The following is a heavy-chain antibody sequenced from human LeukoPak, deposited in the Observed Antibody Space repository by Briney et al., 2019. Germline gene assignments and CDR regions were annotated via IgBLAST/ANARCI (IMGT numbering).Heavy chain of an antibody. J-gene: IGHJ4*02. D-gene: IGHD3-22*01. V-gene: IGHV4-34*01. CDR2: ISHSVST. CDR3: ARCDDSSGYYYDY. Sequence: SETLSLTCAVYGGSFSGYYWSWLRQPPGKGLEWLGEISHSVSTNLIPFRRSRVTISVDTSKNQFSLKLSSVTAADTAVYYCARCDDSSGYYYDYWGQGTLVTVSS. CDR1: GGSFSGYY.